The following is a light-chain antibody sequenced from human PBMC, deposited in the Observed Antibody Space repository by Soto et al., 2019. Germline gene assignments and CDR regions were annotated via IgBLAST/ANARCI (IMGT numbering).Light chain of an antibody. J-gene: IGLJ2*01. Sequence: QSALTQPRSVSGSPGQSVTISCPGTSSDVGGYNYVSWYQQHPGKAPKLMIYDVSKRPSGVPDRFSGSKSGNTASLTISGLQAEDEADYYCCSYAGSYTVVFGGGTKVTVL. CDR1: SSDVGGYNY. V-gene: IGLV2-11*01. CDR3: CSYAGSYTVV. CDR2: DVS.